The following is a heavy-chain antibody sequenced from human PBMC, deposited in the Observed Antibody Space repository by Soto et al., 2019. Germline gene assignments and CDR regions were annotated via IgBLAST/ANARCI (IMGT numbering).Heavy chain of an antibody. CDR3: TRDGDIVVVVAASEMYFDY. D-gene: IGHD2-15*01. CDR2: IRSKAYGGTT. Sequence: GGSLRLSCTASGFTFGDYAMSWFRQAPGKGLEWVGFIRSKAYGGTTEYAASVKGRFTISRDDSKSIAYLQMNSLKTEDTAVYYCTRDGDIVVVVAASEMYFDYWGQGTLVTVSS. J-gene: IGHJ4*02. V-gene: IGHV3-49*03. CDR1: GFTFGDYA.